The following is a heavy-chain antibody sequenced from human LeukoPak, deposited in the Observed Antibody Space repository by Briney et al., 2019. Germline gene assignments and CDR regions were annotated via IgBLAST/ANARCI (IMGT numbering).Heavy chain of an antibody. CDR3: AKENYGDSTGGRFQH. Sequence: GGSLRLSCAASGFTFSSYAMSWVRQTPVKGLEWVSVISGSGGSTYYADSVKGRFTISRVNSKNTLYLQMNSLRAEDTAVYYCAKENYGDSTGGRFQHWGQGTLVTVSS. J-gene: IGHJ1*01. CDR1: GFTFSSYA. CDR2: ISGSGGST. D-gene: IGHD4-17*01. V-gene: IGHV3-23*01.